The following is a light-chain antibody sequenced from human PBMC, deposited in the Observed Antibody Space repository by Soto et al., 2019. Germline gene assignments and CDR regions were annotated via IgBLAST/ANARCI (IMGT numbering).Light chain of an antibody. CDR1: SSDVGAYTS. Sequence: QSALTQPASVSGSPGQSITISCTGTSSDVGAYTSVSWYQQHPGKAPKLMIYEVSNRPSGVSNRFSGYKSANTASLTISGLQADDEAHYYCTSYTSDNRNYVFGTGTKLTVL. CDR3: TSYTSDNRNYV. CDR2: EVS. V-gene: IGLV2-14*01. J-gene: IGLJ1*01.